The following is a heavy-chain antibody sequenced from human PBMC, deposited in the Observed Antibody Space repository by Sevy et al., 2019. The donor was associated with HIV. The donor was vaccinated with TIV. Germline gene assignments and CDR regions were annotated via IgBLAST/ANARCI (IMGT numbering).Heavy chain of an antibody. V-gene: IGHV3-30*02. Sequence: GGSLRLSCAASGFTFSSYGMHWVRQAPGKGLEWVAFIQYDGNKKDYADSVKGRFTISRDNSKNMLYLQVSSLTTEDTAVYYCAKDPLISLGADLFDYWGQGTLVTVSS. CDR3: AKDPLISLGADLFDY. D-gene: IGHD3-16*01. CDR1: GFTFSSYG. J-gene: IGHJ4*02. CDR2: IQYDGNKK.